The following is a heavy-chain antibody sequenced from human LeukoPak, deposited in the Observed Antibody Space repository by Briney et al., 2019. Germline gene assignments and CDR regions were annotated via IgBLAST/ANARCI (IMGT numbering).Heavy chain of an antibody. CDR3: AKTPNLPRIIVVVVAATLTDY. CDR1: GFTFSSYA. D-gene: IGHD2-15*01. CDR2: ISGSGGST. V-gene: IGHV3-23*01. J-gene: IGHJ4*02. Sequence: PGGSLRLSCAASGFTFSSYAMSWVRQAPGKGLEWVSAISGSGGSTYYADSVKGRFTISRDNSKNTLYLQMNSLRAEDTAVYYCAKTPNLPRIIVVVVAATLTDYWGQGTLVTVSS.